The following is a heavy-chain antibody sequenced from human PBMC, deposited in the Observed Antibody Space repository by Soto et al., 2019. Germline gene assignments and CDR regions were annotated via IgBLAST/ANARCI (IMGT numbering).Heavy chain of an antibody. Sequence: GGSLRLSCAASGFTLGDYYMDWVRQAPGMGLEWIGRTRNKANSYTTEYAASVEGRFSISRDDSKNSLYLQMNSLKTEDTAVYFCARGYSGSGDAFHIWGQGTMVTVSS. V-gene: IGHV3-72*01. J-gene: IGHJ3*02. D-gene: IGHD5-12*01. CDR2: TRNKANSYTT. CDR3: ARGYSGSGDAFHI. CDR1: GFTLGDYY.